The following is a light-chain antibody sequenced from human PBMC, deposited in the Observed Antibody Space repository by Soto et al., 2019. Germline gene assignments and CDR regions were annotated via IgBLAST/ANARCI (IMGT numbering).Light chain of an antibody. J-gene: IGKJ2*01. CDR2: GPS. V-gene: IGKV3-15*01. CDR3: QQYNKWPYT. CDR1: QTVGNH. Sequence: VMTQSPATLSVSPGERATLSCRPSQTVGNHLAWYQQKPGQAPRLLMYGPSTRAADVPARFSGSGSATEFSLTISSLQSEDFAVYYCQQYNKWPYTFGQGTKLEI.